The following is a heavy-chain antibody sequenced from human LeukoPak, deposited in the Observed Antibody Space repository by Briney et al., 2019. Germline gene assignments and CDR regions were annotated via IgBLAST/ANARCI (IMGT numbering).Heavy chain of an antibody. J-gene: IGHJ3*02. D-gene: IGHD3-22*01. CDR3: AGGEYYYDSSGYHHAFDI. CDR2: ISSGSSYI. CDR1: RYTFSSYS. V-gene: IGHV3-21*01. Sequence: GGSLRLSCAASRYTFSSYSMNWVRQAPGKGLEWVSFISSGSSYIYYADSVKGRFTISRDNAKNSLYLQMNSLRAEDTAVYYCAGGEYYYDSSGYHHAFDIWGQGTMVTVSS.